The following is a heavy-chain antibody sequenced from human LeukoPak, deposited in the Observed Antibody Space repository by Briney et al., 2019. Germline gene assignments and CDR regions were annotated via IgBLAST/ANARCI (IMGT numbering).Heavy chain of an antibody. CDR2: IIPIFGTA. J-gene: IGHJ4*02. CDR1: GGTFSSYA. CDR3: ARGGSGSYVNIDY. Sequence: GASVKVSCKASGGTFSSYAISWVRQAPGQGLEWMGGIIPIFGTANYAQKFQGRVTITADESTNTAYMELSSLRSEDTAVYYCARGGSGSYVNIDYWGQGTLVTVSS. D-gene: IGHD1-26*01. V-gene: IGHV1-69*13.